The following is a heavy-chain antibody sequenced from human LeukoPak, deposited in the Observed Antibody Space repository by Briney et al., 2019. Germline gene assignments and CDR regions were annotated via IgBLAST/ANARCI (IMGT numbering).Heavy chain of an antibody. CDR1: GFTFSSYA. Sequence: GGSLRLSCSASGFTFSSYAMHWVRQAPGKGLEYVSAISSNGGSTYYADSVKSRFTISRDNSKNTLYLQMSSLRAEDTAVYYCVKDAGGDYVHFDYWGQGTLVTVSS. J-gene: IGHJ4*02. CDR2: ISSNGGST. V-gene: IGHV3-64D*06. CDR3: VKDAGGDYVHFDY. D-gene: IGHD4-17*01.